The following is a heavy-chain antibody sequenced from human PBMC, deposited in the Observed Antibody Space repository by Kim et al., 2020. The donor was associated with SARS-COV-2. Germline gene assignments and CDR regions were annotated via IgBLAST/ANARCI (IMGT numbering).Heavy chain of an antibody. D-gene: IGHD3-16*01. V-gene: IGHV4-34*01. CDR1: GGSFSGYY. CDR3: ARGRGILDL. CDR2: INHSGST. Sequence: SETLSLTCAVYGGSFSGYYWSWIRQPPGKGLEWIGEINHSGSTNYNPSLKSRVTISVDTSKNQFSLKLSSVTAADTAVYYCARGRGILDLWGQGTTVTVSS. J-gene: IGHJ6*02.